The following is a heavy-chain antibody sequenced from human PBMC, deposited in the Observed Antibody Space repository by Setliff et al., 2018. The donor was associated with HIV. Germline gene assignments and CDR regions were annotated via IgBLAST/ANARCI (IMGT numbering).Heavy chain of an antibody. CDR2: IWYDGSNE. V-gene: IGHV3-30*02. CDR3: AKDLLVGLFDY. J-gene: IGHJ4*02. Sequence: GSLRLSCVASGFSFSAYGMYWIRQAPGKGLEWVAFIWYDGSNEYYADSVKGRFTISRDNSKNTLYLQMNSLRAADTAVYYCAKDLLVGLFDYWGQGTLVTVSS. CDR1: GFSFSAYG. D-gene: IGHD1-26*01.